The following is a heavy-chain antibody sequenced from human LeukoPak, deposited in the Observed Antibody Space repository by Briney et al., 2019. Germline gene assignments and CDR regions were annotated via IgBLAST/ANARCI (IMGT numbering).Heavy chain of an antibody. CDR1: GGSLSSYY. CDR2: IYTSGST. CDR3: ARDRDYGDYEGGAFDI. J-gene: IGHJ3*02. Sequence: SETLSLTCTVSGGSLSSYYWSWIRQPAGKGLEWIGRIYTSGSTNYNPSLKSRVTMSVDTSKNQFSLKLSSVTAAETAVYYCARDRDYGDYEGGAFDIWGQGTMVTVSS. V-gene: IGHV4-4*07. D-gene: IGHD4-17*01.